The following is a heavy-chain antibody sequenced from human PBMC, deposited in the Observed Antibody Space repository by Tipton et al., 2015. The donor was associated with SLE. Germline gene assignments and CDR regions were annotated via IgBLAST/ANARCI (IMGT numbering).Heavy chain of an antibody. Sequence: TLSLTCTVSGGSFSGYYWSWIRQPPGKGLEWIGEINHSGSTNYNPSLKSRVTISVDTSKNQFSLKLSSVTAADTAVYYCARARRKAFDIWGQGTMVTVSS. CDR3: ARARRKAFDI. J-gene: IGHJ3*02. D-gene: IGHD1-14*01. CDR1: GGSFSGYY. V-gene: IGHV4-34*01. CDR2: INHSGST.